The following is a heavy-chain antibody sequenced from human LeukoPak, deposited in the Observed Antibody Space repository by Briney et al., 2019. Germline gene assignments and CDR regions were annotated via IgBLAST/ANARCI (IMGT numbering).Heavy chain of an antibody. J-gene: IGHJ4*02. Sequence: SVKVSCKASGGTFSSYAISWVRQAPGQGLEWMGGIIPIFGTANYAQKFQGRVTITADKSTSTAYMELSRLRSEDTAVYYCASSYCSGGSCSWVDYWGQGTLVTVSS. V-gene: IGHV1-69*06. CDR3: ASSYCSGGSCSWVDY. D-gene: IGHD2-15*01. CDR2: IIPIFGTA. CDR1: GGTFSSYA.